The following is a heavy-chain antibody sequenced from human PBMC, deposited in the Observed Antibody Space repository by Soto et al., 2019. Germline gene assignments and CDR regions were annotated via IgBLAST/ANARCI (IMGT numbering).Heavy chain of an antibody. CDR3: ARVVGALGHWFDP. D-gene: IGHD1-26*01. V-gene: IGHV1-18*01. Sequence: QVKLLQSGAEGKKPGASVKVSCKASGYTFTSYGISWVRQAPGQGLEWMGRISAYNGNTNYAQKRKGRVTMTTATSTSTAYMELRSLRSDDTAVYFCARVVGALGHWFDPWGQGTMVTVSS. CDR2: ISAYNGNT. J-gene: IGHJ5*02. CDR1: GYTFTSYG.